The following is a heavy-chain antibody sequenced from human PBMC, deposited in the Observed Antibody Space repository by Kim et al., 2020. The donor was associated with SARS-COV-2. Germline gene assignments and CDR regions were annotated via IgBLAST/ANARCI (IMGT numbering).Heavy chain of an antibody. CDR3: ARGQRVAWARDFGIDY. J-gene: IGHJ4*02. Sequence: SLKSRVTISVDTSKNQFSLKLSSVTAADTAVYYCARGQRVAWARDFGIDYWGQGTLVTVSS. D-gene: IGHD3-10*01. V-gene: IGHV4-34*01.